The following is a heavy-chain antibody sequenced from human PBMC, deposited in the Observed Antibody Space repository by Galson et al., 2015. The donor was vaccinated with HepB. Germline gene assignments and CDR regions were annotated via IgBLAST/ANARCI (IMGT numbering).Heavy chain of an antibody. CDR2: IWSDGSNQ. D-gene: IGHD2-15*01. V-gene: IGHV3-33*01. CDR1: GFTFRTYG. Sequence: SLRLSCAASGFTFRTYGMHWVRQAPGKGLQWVAVIWSDGSNQYYADSVKGRLTISRDNSKNTVYLQLNSLRAEDTAVYYCARESNYAAYYVMDVWGQGITVTVSS. J-gene: IGHJ6*02. CDR3: ARESNYAAYYVMDV.